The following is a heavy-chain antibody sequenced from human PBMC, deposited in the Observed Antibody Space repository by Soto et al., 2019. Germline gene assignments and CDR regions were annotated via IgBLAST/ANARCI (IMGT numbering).Heavy chain of an antibody. J-gene: IGHJ4*02. CDR2: ISSSSSTI. CDR1: GFTFSSYS. V-gene: IGHV3-48*01. D-gene: IGHD1-7*01. Sequence: GGSLRLSCAASGFTFSSYSMNWVRQAPGKGLEWVSYISSSSSTIYYADSVKGRFTISRDNAKNSLYLQMNSLRAEDTAVYYCARGNWNYDGGTFDYWGQGTLVTVSS. CDR3: ARGNWNYDGGTFDY.